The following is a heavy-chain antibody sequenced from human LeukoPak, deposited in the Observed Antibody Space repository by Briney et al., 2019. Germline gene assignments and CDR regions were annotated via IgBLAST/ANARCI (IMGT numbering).Heavy chain of an antibody. J-gene: IGHJ3*02. D-gene: IGHD5/OR15-5a*01. CDR3: ARDKGLPQAFDI. CDR1: GGSISSFY. Sequence: SQTLSLTCTVSGGSISSFYWSWIRQPPGKGLEYIGYISYSETTSYNPSLKSRVTISVDTSKNQFSLKLTSVTAADTAVYYCARDKGLPQAFDIWGQGTMVTVSS. CDR2: ISYSETT. V-gene: IGHV4-59*01.